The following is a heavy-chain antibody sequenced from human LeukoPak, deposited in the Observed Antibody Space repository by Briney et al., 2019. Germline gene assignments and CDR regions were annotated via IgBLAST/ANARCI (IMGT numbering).Heavy chain of an antibody. CDR3: ARSLYYYDSSGGFDY. D-gene: IGHD3-22*01. Sequence: ASVKVSCKASGYTFTGYYMHWVRQAPGQGLEWMGGINPNSGGTNYAQKFQGWVTMTRDTSISTAYMELSRLRSDDTAVYYCARSLYYYDSSGGFDYWGQGTLVTVSS. CDR1: GYTFTGYY. V-gene: IGHV1-2*04. J-gene: IGHJ4*02. CDR2: INPNSGGT.